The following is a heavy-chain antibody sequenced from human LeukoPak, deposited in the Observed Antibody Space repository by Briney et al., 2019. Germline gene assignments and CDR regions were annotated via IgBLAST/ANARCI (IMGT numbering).Heavy chain of an antibody. CDR1: GFTFSSYG. J-gene: IGHJ6*02. CDR2: IRYDGSNK. CDR3: AKDLYCSGGSCYPYGMDV. V-gene: IGHV3-30*02. Sequence: PGGSLRLSCAASGFTFSSYGMHWVRQAPGKGLEWVAFIRYDGSNKYYADSVKGRFTISRDNSKNTLYLQMNSLIAEDTAVYYCAKDLYCSGGSCYPYGMDVWGQGTTVTVSS. D-gene: IGHD2-15*01.